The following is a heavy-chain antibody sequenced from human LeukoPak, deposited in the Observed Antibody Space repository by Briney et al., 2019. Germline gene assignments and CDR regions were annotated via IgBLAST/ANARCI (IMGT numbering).Heavy chain of an antibody. D-gene: IGHD6-19*01. CDR1: GYTFTGYY. Sequence: ASVKVSCKASGYTFTGYYMHWVRQAPGQGLEWMGWINPNSGGTNYAQKFQGWVTMTRDTSISTAYMELSRLRSDDTAVYYCARASYSSGWGPNQEFDYWGQGTLVTVSS. CDR2: INPNSGGT. V-gene: IGHV1-2*04. J-gene: IGHJ4*02. CDR3: ARASYSSGWGPNQEFDY.